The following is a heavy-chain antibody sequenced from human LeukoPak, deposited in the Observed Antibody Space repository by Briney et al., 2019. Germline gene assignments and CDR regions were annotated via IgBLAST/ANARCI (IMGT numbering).Heavy chain of an antibody. Sequence: GASVKVSCKTSGYTFPSYAISWVRQAPGQRLEWMGWIHADSGNTKYSQKLQGRVAIARDTSASTIYMELTSLRIEDTAVYFCTIGLAGDWDAFDIWGLGTMVTVSS. D-gene: IGHD6-19*01. J-gene: IGHJ3*02. CDR2: IHADSGNT. V-gene: IGHV1-3*01. CDR1: GYTFPSYA. CDR3: TIGLAGDWDAFDI.